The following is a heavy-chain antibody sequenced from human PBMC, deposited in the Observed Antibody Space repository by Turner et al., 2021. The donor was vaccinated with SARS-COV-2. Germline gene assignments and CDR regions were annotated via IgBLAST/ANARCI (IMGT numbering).Heavy chain of an antibody. J-gene: IGHJ6*01. CDR1: GFTFSSYA. D-gene: IGHD3-10*01. CDR2: ISYDGSNK. Sequence: QVQLVESGGGVVQPGRSLRLSCAASGFTFSSYAMHVVRQAPGKGLEWVAVISYDGSNKYYADSVKGRFTISRDNSKNTLYLQMNSLRAEDTAVYYCARVTDYYGSGSYYTSYYYGMDVWGQGTTVTVSS. CDR3: ARVTDYYGSGSYYTSYYYGMDV. V-gene: IGHV3-30-3*01.